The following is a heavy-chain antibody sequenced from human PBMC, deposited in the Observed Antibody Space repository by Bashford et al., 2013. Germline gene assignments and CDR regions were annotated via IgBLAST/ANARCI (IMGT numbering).Heavy chain of an antibody. CDR3: ATSRYIWGSYRYRSPPVY. Sequence: SETLSLTCTVSGGSISSSSHYWAWIRQPPGEGLEWIGSIYYSGSTYYSPSLKSRVTISVDTSKNQFSLKLNSVTAADTAVYYCATSRYIWGSYRYRSPPVYWGLGTLVTVSS. J-gene: IGHJ4*02. CDR2: IYYSGST. CDR1: GGSISSSSHY. D-gene: IGHD3-16*02. V-gene: IGHV4-39*01.